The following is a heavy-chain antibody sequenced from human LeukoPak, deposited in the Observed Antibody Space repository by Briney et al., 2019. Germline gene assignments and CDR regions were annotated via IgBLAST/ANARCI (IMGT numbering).Heavy chain of an antibody. CDR1: GGSFSDSY. CDR2: IRQSGGT. J-gene: IGHJ5*02. D-gene: IGHD3-3*01. Sequence: SETLSLTCAVSGGSFSDSYWSWIRQSPEKGLEWIGTIRQSGGTTYNPSLKSRVTISLDTSKNQFSLKLSSVTAADTAVYYCARKAGLRFLEWPTPGPVGWFDPWGQGTLVTVSS. CDR3: ARKAGLRFLEWPTPGPVGWFDP. V-gene: IGHV4-34*01.